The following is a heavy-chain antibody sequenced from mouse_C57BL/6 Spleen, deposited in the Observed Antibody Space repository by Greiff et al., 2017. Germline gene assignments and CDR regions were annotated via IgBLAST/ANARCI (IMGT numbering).Heavy chain of an antibody. CDR1: GYSITSGYY. Sequence: EVKLVESGPGLVKPSQSLSLTCSVTGYSITSGYYWNWIRQFPGNKLEWMGYISYDGSNNYNPSLKNRISITRDTSKNQFFLKLNSVTTEDTATYYCATGSRTGFDYWGQGTTLTVSS. V-gene: IGHV3-6*01. J-gene: IGHJ2*01. CDR3: ATGSRTGFDY. CDR2: ISYDGSN.